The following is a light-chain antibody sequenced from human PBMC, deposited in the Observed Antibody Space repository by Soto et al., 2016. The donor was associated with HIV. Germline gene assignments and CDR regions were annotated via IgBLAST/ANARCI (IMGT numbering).Light chain of an antibody. Sequence: DIQMTQSPSILSASVGDRVTITCRASQDITTWLAWYQQKPGKAPNLLIYKATNLESGVPSRFSGSGSGTEHTLTISSLQPDDFGTYYCQQYNTVPWTFGQGTKVEIK. CDR3: QQYNTVPWT. CDR1: QDITTW. CDR2: KAT. J-gene: IGKJ1*01. V-gene: IGKV1-5*03.